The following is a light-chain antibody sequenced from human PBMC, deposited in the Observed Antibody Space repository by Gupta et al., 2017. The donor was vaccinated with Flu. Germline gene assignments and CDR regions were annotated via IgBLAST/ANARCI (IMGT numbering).Light chain of an antibody. CDR2: AES. Sequence: GTLYVCPGDTATRSCRARQSLSDKYWAGYQQKQGEAPRLLIYAESTRANGVPDRCSGSGSGTEGILTITRREHEDVGVYYCQQQDRSPCTFGRGTTVEI. V-gene: IGKV3-20*01. CDR1: QSLSDKY. J-gene: IGKJ1*01. CDR3: QQQDRSPCT.